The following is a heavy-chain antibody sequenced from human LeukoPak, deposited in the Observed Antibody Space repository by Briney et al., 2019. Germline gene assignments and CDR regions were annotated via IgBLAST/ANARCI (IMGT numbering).Heavy chain of an antibody. CDR3: ARYCSGGTCHPGRFDP. Sequence: ASVKVSCKAIGYTFTGYFMHWVRQAPGQGLEWMGWINPNSGGTNYAQKFQGRVTMTRDTSITTAYMELSSLRSNDTAVYYCARYCSGGTCHPGRFDPWGQGTLVTVSS. V-gene: IGHV1-2*02. J-gene: IGHJ5*02. CDR2: INPNSGGT. CDR1: GYTFTGYF. D-gene: IGHD2-15*01.